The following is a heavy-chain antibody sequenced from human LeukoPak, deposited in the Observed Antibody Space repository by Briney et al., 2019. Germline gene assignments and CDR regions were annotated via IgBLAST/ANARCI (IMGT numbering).Heavy chain of an antibody. CDR2: INPSGGST. CDR3: ARLCSNYVPYFDP. J-gene: IGHJ5*02. D-gene: IGHD4-11*01. CDR1: GYTFSTYY. Sequence: ASVKVSCKASGYTFSTYYIHWVRQAPGQGLEWMGMINPSGGSTTYAQNFQGRITLTRDTSTSTAHMELSSLRYEDTAVYYCARLCSNYVPYFDPWGQGTLVTVSS. V-gene: IGHV1-46*01.